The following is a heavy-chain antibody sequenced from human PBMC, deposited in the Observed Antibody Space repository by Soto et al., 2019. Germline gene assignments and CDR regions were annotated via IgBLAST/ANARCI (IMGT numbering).Heavy chain of an antibody. CDR1: GFTFSTYS. Sequence: GGSLRLSCAASGFTFSTYSIHWVRQAPGKGLEWVAVISYDGANIYYLDSVKGRFTISRDNSKNTLYLHMNSLRDEDTAVYYCARESRFLEWLSLNWFDPWGQGTLVTVSS. CDR3: ARESRFLEWLSLNWFDP. D-gene: IGHD3-3*01. V-gene: IGHV3-30-3*01. CDR2: ISYDGANI. J-gene: IGHJ5*02.